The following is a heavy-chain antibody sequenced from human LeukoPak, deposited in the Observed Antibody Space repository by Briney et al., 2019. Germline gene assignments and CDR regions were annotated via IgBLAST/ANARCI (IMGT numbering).Heavy chain of an antibody. Sequence: ASVKVSCKASGGTFSSYAISWVRQAPGQGLEWMGGIIPIFGTANYAQKFQGRVTITTDESTSTAYMELSSLRSEDTAVYYCARVNSSSWFPYYFDYWGQGTLVTVSS. CDR3: ARVNSSSWFPYYFDY. V-gene: IGHV1-69*05. CDR2: IIPIFGTA. D-gene: IGHD6-13*01. CDR1: GGTFSSYA. J-gene: IGHJ4*02.